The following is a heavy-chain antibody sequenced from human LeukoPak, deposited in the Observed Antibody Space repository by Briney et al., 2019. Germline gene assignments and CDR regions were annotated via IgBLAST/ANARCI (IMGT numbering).Heavy chain of an antibody. Sequence: ASVKVSCKASGYTFTSYAMNWVRQAPGQGLEWMGWINTNTGNPTYAQGFTGRFVFSLDTSVSTAYLQISSLKAEDTAVYYCARAYYDFWSGYYLPYYYYGMDVWGQGTTVTVS. V-gene: IGHV7-4-1*02. CDR1: GYTFTSYA. CDR3: ARAYYDFWSGYYLPYYYYGMDV. CDR2: INTNTGNP. J-gene: IGHJ6*02. D-gene: IGHD3-3*01.